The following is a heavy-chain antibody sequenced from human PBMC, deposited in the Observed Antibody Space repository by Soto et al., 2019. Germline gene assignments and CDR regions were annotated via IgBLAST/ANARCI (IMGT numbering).Heavy chain of an antibody. J-gene: IGHJ6*02. CDR1: GGTFNSYA. CDR2: TIPMFGTT. D-gene: IGHD3-22*01. Sequence: QVQLVQSGAEVKKPESSVRVSGKASGGTFNSYAITWVRQAPGQGLEWMGGTIPMFGTTNYAEKFQGRVTITAYESTNTAYMELSSLRSEDTAVYYCTRCGIRYHSIGSYLGIDGMDVWGPGTTVIVSS. V-gene: IGHV1-69*12. CDR3: TRCGIRYHSIGSYLGIDGMDV.